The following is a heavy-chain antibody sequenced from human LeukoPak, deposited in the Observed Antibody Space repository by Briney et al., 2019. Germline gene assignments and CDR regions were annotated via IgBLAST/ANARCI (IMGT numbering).Heavy chain of an antibody. V-gene: IGHV3-48*01. Sequence: GGSLRLSCAASGLTISSYSMNWVRQVPGKGLQWVSYISSSSSTIYYADSVKGRFTISRDNAKNSLYLQMNSLRAEGTAVYYCARALRFGETFPAYWGQGTLVTVSS. CDR1: GLTISSYS. CDR2: ISSSSSTI. CDR3: ARALRFGETFPAY. D-gene: IGHD3-10*01. J-gene: IGHJ4*02.